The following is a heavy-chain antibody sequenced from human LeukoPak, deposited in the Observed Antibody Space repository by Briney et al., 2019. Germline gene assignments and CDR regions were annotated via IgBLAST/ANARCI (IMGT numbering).Heavy chain of an antibody. J-gene: IGHJ4*02. CDR2: IYSSGST. CDR1: GGSISSYY. CDR3: ARQTGSGLFILP. D-gene: IGHD3/OR15-3a*01. Sequence: SETLSLTCTVSGGSISSYYWNWIRLPPGKGLEWIGYIYSSGSTIYNPSLKSRVTISIDTSRNQFSLRLSSVTAADTAVYYCARQTGSGLFILPGGQGTLVTVSS. V-gene: IGHV4-59*01.